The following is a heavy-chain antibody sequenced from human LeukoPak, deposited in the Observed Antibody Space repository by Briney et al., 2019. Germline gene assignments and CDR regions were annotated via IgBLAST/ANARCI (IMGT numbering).Heavy chain of an antibody. V-gene: IGHV3-30*02. CDR3: AKVGKRLLDY. J-gene: IGHJ4*02. Sequence: GGSLRLSCAASGFTFSSYGMHWVRQAPGKGLEWVAFIRYDGSNKYYADSVKGRFTISRDNSKNTLYLQMNSLRAEDMAVYYCAKVGKRLLDYWGQGTLVTVSS. CDR1: GFTFSSYG. D-gene: IGHD6-25*01. CDR2: IRYDGSNK.